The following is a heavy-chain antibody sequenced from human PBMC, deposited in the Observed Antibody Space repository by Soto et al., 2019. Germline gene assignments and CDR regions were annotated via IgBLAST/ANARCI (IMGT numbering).Heavy chain of an antibody. CDR1: GGSMISYD. Sequence: LEILSLTCTVSGGSMISYDWSWIRQPPGKGLEWIGNIYYAGSTNYNASLKSRVTISVDRSKNQFSLKLSSVTAADTAVYYCGRGDYANAFDIWGQGTMVTVSS. J-gene: IGHJ3*02. CDR3: GRGDYANAFDI. D-gene: IGHD4-17*01. V-gene: IGHV4-59*12. CDR2: IYYAGST.